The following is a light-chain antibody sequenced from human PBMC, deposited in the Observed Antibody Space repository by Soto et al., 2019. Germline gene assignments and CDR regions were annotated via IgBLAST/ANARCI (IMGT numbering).Light chain of an antibody. J-gene: IGLJ1*01. V-gene: IGLV2-14*01. CDR2: DVS. CDR1: SSDAGGYNY. Sequence: QSALTQPASVSVSPGQSITISCTGTSSDAGGYNYVSWYQQHPGKAPKLMIYDVSNRPSGVSNRFSGSKSGNTASLTISGLQAEDEADYYCSSYTSSSPYAFGTGTKVTVL. CDR3: SSYTSSSPYA.